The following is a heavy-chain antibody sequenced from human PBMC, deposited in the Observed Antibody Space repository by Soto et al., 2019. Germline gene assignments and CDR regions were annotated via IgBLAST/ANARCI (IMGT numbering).Heavy chain of an antibody. D-gene: IGHD5-12*01. V-gene: IGHV4-30-2*06. CDR1: GVSISYGGFS. J-gene: IGHJ4*02. Sequence: QLQLQECGSGVVKTSATVSLTCTVSGVSISYGGFSWSWIRQSPGKGLEWIGYISHLENTYLHPSFKSRLTMSIDRTRNQFSLKLSSVTAADMAVYYCARGGGYDSFDYWGQGVLVTVSS. CDR2: ISHLENT. CDR3: ARGGGYDSFDY.